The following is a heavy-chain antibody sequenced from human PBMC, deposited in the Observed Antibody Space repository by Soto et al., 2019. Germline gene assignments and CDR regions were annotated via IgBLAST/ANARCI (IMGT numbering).Heavy chain of an antibody. J-gene: IGHJ6*02. CDR1: GGTFSSYA. Sequence: QVQLVQSGAEVKKPGSSVKVSCKASGGTFSSYAISWVRQAPGQGLEWMGGIIPIFGTANYAQKFQGRVTIPAGESTSTGYMELSSQSSEDTVVYYGASQMGVTGTYGHYYGMDVWGQGTTVTVSS. CDR3: ASQMGVTGTYGHYYGMDV. D-gene: IGHD1-7*01. CDR2: IIPIFGTA. V-gene: IGHV1-69*12.